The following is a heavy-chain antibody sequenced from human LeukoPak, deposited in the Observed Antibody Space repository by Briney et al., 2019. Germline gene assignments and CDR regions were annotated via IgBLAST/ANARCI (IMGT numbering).Heavy chain of an antibody. CDR1: GYSISSGYY. CDR3: ATAASYYYDSSGYPAGAFDI. Sequence: SETLSLTCAVSGYSISSGYYGGWIRQPPGKGLEWIGSIYHSGSTYYNPFLKSRVTISVDTSKNQFSLKLSSVTAADTAVYYCATAASYYYDSSGYPAGAFDIWGQGTMVTVSS. V-gene: IGHV4-38-2*01. CDR2: IYHSGST. J-gene: IGHJ3*02. D-gene: IGHD3-22*01.